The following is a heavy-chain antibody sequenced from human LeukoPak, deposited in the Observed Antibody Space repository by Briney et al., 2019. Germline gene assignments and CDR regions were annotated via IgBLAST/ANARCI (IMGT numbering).Heavy chain of an antibody. V-gene: IGHV3-30*03. D-gene: IGHD2-2*01. Sequence: GRSLRLSCAASGFTFSSYGMHWVRQAPGKGLEWVAVISYDGSNKYYADSVKGRFTISRDNSKNTLYLQMNSLRAEDTAVYYCARTVVPAAKGATLAFDIWGQGTMVTVSS. CDR1: GFTFSSYG. J-gene: IGHJ3*02. CDR2: ISYDGSNK. CDR3: ARTVVPAAKGATLAFDI.